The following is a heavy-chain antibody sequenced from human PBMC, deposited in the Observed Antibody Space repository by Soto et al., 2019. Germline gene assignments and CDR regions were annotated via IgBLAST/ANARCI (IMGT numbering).Heavy chain of an antibody. J-gene: IGHJ6*02. D-gene: IGHD2-15*01. CDR2: IYYSGST. CDR1: GGSISSGGYY. V-gene: IGHV4-31*03. CDR3: ARDGVVVAATPYYYYGMDV. Sequence: QVQLQESGPGLVKPSQTLSLTCTVSGGSISSGGYYWSWIRQHPGKGLEWIGYIYYSGSTYYNPSLKSRVTISVDTSKDQFSLKLSSVTAADTAVYYCARDGVVVAATPYYYYGMDVWGQGTTVTVSS.